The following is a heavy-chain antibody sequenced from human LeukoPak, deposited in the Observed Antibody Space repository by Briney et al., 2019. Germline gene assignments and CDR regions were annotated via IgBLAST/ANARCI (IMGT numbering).Heavy chain of an antibody. CDR1: GYIFTSYW. J-gene: IGHJ4*02. D-gene: IGHD6-19*01. V-gene: IGHV5-51*01. Sequence: EESLKISCRASGYIFTSYWLGWVRQMPGKGLEWMGIIFPADSDTRYSPSFQGQVTISADKSISTAYLQWSSLKASDTAMYYCASLHYSSGGGGYWGQGTLVTVSS. CDR2: IFPADSDT. CDR3: ASLHYSSGGGGY.